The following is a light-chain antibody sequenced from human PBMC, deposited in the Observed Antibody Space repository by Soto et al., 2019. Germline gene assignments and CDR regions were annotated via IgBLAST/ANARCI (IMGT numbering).Light chain of an antibody. CDR3: QKYNSAPPWT. J-gene: IGKJ1*01. CDR1: QGISNY. CDR2: AAS. V-gene: IGKV1-27*01. Sequence: SQMTQSPSSLSASVGDRVTITCRASQGISNYLAWYQQKPGKVPKLLIYAASTLQSGVPSRFSGSGSGTDFTLTISSLQPEDVATYYCQKYNSAPPWTFGQGTKVDI.